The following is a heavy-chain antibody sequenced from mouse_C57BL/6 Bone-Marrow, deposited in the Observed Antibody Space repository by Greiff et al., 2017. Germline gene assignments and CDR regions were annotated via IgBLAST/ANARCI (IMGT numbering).Heavy chain of an antibody. CDR3: AGCRTGSSYGWCAY. CDR2: INPSNGGT. CDR1: GYTFTSYW. J-gene: IGHJ3*01. D-gene: IGHD1-1*01. V-gene: IGHV1-53*01. Sequence: QVQLKQPGTELVKPGASVKLSCKASGYTFTSYWMHWVKQRPGQGLEWIGNINPSNGGTNYNEKFKSKATLTVDTSSSTAYMQLSSLASEDSAVYYGAGCRTGSSYGWCAYWGQGTLVTVSA.